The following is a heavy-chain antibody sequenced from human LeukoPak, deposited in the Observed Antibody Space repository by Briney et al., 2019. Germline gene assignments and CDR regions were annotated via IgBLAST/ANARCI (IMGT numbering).Heavy chain of an antibody. CDR2: IWYDGSNK. V-gene: IGHV3-33*06. CDR1: GFTFSSYG. CDR3: AKEDWYFDL. Sequence: GRSLRLSCVASGFTFSSYGMHWVRQAPGKGLEWVAVIWYDGSNKYYADSVKGRFTISRDNSKNTLYLQMNSLRAEDTAVYYCAKEDWYFDLWGRGTLVTVSS. J-gene: IGHJ2*01.